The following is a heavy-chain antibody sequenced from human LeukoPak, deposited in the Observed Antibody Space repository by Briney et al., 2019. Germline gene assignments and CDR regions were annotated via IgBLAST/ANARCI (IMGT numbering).Heavy chain of an antibody. J-gene: IGHJ4*02. CDR2: IHHSGST. CDR3: AREFYYDSSGAPLGY. CDR1: GFTFSSYSM. Sequence: GSLRLSCAASGFTFSSYSMNWVRQPPGKGLEWIGEIHHSGSTNHLPSLKSRVTISIDKSKNQFSLKLSSVTAADTAVYYCAREFYYDSSGAPLGYWGQGTLVTVSS. D-gene: IGHD3-22*01. V-gene: IGHV4-4*02.